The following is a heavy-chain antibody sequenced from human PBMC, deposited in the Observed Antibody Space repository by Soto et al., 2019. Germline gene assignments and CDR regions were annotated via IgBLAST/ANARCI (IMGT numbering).Heavy chain of an antibody. V-gene: IGHV3-23*01. CDR3: AKKVNSGSGSQYFDY. CDR1: GFTFSSYS. D-gene: IGHD3-10*01. Sequence: GGSLRLSCVASGFTFSSYSMSWVRQAPGKGLEWVSGFRAGGDDGTTYYADSVKGRFTISRDNSKNTLFLQMNSLRAEATAIYYCAKKVNSGSGSQYFDYFGQGTLVTVSS. J-gene: IGHJ4*02. CDR2: FRAGGDDGTT.